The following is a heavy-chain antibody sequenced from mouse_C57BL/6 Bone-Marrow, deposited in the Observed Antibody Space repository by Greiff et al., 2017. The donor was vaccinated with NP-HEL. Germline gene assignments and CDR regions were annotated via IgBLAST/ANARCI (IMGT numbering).Heavy chain of an antibody. CDR1: GYTFTSYW. J-gene: IGHJ1*03. D-gene: IGHD1-1*01. CDR3: ARSYYYGSSHWYFDV. CDR2: IDPSDSYT. Sequence: LQQPGAELVRPGTSVKLSCKASGYTFTSYWMHWVKQRPGQGLEWIGVIDPSDSYTNYNQKFKGKATLTVDTSSSTAYMQLSSLTSEDSAVYYCARSYYYGSSHWYFDVWGTGTTVTVSS. V-gene: IGHV1-59*01.